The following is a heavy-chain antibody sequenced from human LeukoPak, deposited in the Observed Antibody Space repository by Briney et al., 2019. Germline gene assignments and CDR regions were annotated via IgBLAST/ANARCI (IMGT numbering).Heavy chain of an antibody. CDR3: ARDLITMVRGVMFYYYYGMDV. V-gene: IGHV3-30-3*01. CDR1: GFTFSSYA. CDR2: ISYDGSNK. D-gene: IGHD3-10*01. J-gene: IGHJ6*02. Sequence: GGSLRLSCAASGFTFSSYAMHWVRQAPGKGLEWVAVISYDGSNKYYADSVKGRFTISRDNSKNTLYLQMNSLRAEGTAVYYCARDLITMVRGVMFYYYYGMDVWGQGTTVTVSS.